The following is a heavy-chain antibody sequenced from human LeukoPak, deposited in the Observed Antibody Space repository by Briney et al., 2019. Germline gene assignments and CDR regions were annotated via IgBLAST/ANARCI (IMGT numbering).Heavy chain of an antibody. CDR1: GFTFSSYS. D-gene: IGHD5-18*01. CDR2: ISSSSSYI. V-gene: IGHV3-21*01. Sequence: PGGTLRLSCAASGFTFSSYSMNWVRQAPGKGLEWVSAISSSSSYIYYADSVKGRFTIARDNAKNSLYLPMNSLRADDRAVYYCARRMVAMGTDYWGQGTLVTVSS. J-gene: IGHJ4*02. CDR3: ARRMVAMGTDY.